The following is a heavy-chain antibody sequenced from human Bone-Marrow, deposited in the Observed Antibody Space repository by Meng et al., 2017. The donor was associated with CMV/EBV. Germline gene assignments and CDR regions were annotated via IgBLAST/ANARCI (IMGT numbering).Heavy chain of an antibody. CDR3: AKRVSSVGAISD. Sequence: GESLKISCAASGFTFSSYAMSWVRHAPGKGEEWVSAIGGSGGSTYYADSVKGRFTISRDNSKNTLYLQMNSLSAEDTAVYYCAKRVSSVGAISDWGQGTLVTVSS. CDR1: GFTFSSYA. D-gene: IGHD1-26*01. CDR2: IGGSGGST. V-gene: IGHV3-23*01. J-gene: IGHJ4*02.